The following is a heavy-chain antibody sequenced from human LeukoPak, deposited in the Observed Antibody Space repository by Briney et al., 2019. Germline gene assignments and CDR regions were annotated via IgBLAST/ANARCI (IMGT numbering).Heavy chain of an antibody. V-gene: IGHV4-61*02. J-gene: IGHJ4*02. CDR1: GGSISSGSYY. CDR2: IYTSGST. CDR3: ARALLSQTSSAEYFDD. D-gene: IGHD2-2*01. Sequence: SETLSLTCTVSGGSISSGSYYWSWIRQPAGKGLEWIGRIYTSGSTNYNPSLKSRVTMSVDTSKNQFSLKLSSVTAADTAVYYCARALLSQTSSAEYFDDWGQGTLVTVSS.